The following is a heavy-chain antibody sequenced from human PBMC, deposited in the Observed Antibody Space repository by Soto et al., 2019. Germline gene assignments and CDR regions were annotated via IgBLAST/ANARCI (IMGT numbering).Heavy chain of an antibody. V-gene: IGHV1-58*02. Sequence: GASVKVSCTSSGFTFTSSAMQWVRKARGQRLEWIGWIVVGSGNTNYAQKFQERVTITRDMSTSTAYMELSSLRSEDTAVYYCAAGRYYGSGLDPWGQGTLVTVSS. D-gene: IGHD3-10*01. CDR3: AAGRYYGSGLDP. CDR2: IVVGSGNT. J-gene: IGHJ5*02. CDR1: GFTFTSSA.